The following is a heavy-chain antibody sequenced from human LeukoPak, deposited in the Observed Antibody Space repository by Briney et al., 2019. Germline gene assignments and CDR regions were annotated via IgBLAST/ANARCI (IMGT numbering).Heavy chain of an antibody. CDR2: IIPILGVA. CDR1: GGTFSSYA. Sequence: SVKVSCKASGGTFSSYAISWVRQAPGQGLEWMGRIIPILGVANYAQKFQGRVTITADKSTSTAYMELSSLRSEDTAVYYCASGYCSSTSCYTWRAFDIWGQGTMVTVSS. V-gene: IGHV1-69*04. CDR3: ASGYCSSTSCYTWRAFDI. D-gene: IGHD2-2*02. J-gene: IGHJ3*02.